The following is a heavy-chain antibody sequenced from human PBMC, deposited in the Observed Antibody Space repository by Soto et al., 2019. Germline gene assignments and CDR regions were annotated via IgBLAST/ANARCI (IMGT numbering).Heavy chain of an antibody. CDR2: ISGSGGST. J-gene: IGHJ4*02. CDR1: GFTFSSYA. D-gene: IGHD5-18*01. V-gene: IGHV3-23*01. Sequence: GGSLRLSCAAPGFTFSSYAMSWVRQAPGKGLEWVSAISGSGGSTYYADSVKGRFTISRDNSKNTLYLQMNSLRAEDTAVYYCAKDPRYSYGGFWGQGTLVTVSS. CDR3: AKDPRYSYGGF.